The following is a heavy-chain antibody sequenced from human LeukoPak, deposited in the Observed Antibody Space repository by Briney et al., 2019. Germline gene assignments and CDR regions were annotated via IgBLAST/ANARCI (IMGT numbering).Heavy chain of an antibody. CDR2: VNPNSGNT. CDR3: AKRGYSYGLQYYYYYYMDV. J-gene: IGHJ6*03. Sequence: ASVKVSCKASGYTFTSYDINWVRQATGQGLEWMGWVNPNSGNTGYAQKFQGRVTMTRNTSISTAYMELSSLRSEDTAVYYCAKRGYSYGLQYYYYYYMDVWGKGTTVTVSS. D-gene: IGHD5-18*01. V-gene: IGHV1-8*01. CDR1: GYTFTSYD.